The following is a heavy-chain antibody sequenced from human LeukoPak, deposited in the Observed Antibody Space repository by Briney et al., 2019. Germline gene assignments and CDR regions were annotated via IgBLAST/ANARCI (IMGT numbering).Heavy chain of an antibody. J-gene: IGHJ3*01. CDR2: IYAGDSDT. Sequence: EESLKISCTGAGYSFSNYWIGWVRQMAGKGLEWMGIIYAGDSDTRYSPSFQGQVTISADKSISTGYLQWSSLKASDTAMYYCALRVGRDGYKGWGQGTMVTVSS. D-gene: IGHD5-24*01. CDR3: ALRVGRDGYKG. CDR1: GYSFSNYW. V-gene: IGHV5-51*01.